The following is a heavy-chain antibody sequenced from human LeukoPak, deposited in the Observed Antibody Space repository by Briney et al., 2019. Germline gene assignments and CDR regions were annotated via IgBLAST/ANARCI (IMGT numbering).Heavy chain of an antibody. CDR1: GFTFSSYG. Sequence: GGTLRLSCAASGFTFSSYGMSWVRQAPGKGLEWVSAISGSGGSTYYADSVKGRFTISRDNSKNTLYLQMNNLRAEDTAVYYCARDLCGGDCYGAFDIWGQGTMVTVSS. J-gene: IGHJ3*02. D-gene: IGHD2-21*02. CDR2: ISGSGGST. CDR3: ARDLCGGDCYGAFDI. V-gene: IGHV3-23*01.